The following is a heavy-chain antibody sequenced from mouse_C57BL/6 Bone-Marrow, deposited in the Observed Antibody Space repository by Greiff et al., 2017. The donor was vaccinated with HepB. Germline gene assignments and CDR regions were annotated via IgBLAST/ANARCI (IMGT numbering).Heavy chain of an antibody. J-gene: IGHJ4*01. V-gene: IGHV1-55*01. D-gene: IGHD2-4*01. CDR1: GYTFTSYW. CDR3: ASIYYDYDGPYAMDY. Sequence: QVQLQQPGAELVKPGDSVKMSCKASGYTFTSYWITWVKQRPGQGLEWIGDIYPGSGSTNYNEKFKSKATLTVDTSSSTAYMQLSSLTSEDSAVYYCASIYYDYDGPYAMDYWGQGTSVTVSS. CDR2: IYPGSGST.